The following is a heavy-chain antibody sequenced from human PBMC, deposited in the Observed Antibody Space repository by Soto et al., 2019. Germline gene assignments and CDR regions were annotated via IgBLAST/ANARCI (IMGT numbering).Heavy chain of an antibody. CDR3: ARDGGMVTDLRIAVAGTQCFDY. J-gene: IGHJ4*02. V-gene: IGHV1-18*04. CDR1: GYTFTSYG. D-gene: IGHD6-19*01. Sequence: ASVKVSCKASGYTFTSYGISWVRQAPGQGLEWMGWISAYNGNTNYAQKLQGRVTMTTDTSTSTAYMELRSLRSDDTAVYYCARDGGMVTDLRIAVAGTQCFDYWGQGILATVYS. CDR2: ISAYNGNT.